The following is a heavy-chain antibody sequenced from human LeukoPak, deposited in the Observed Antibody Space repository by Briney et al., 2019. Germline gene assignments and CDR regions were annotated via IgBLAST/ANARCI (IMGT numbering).Heavy chain of an antibody. J-gene: IGHJ6*03. CDR2: VDQTGSP. CDR3: ARDLGGYPFFMDV. D-gene: IGHD2-15*01. CDR1: GGSLRSDRHN. V-gene: IGHV4-39*07. Sequence: PAETLSLTCSVSGGSLRSDRHNWAWVRQSADKGLEHIGSVDQTGSPYYNPPLKSRVTISVDTSNKQFSLNLTSVTAADTAVYYCARDLGGYPFFMDVWSKGITVTVSS.